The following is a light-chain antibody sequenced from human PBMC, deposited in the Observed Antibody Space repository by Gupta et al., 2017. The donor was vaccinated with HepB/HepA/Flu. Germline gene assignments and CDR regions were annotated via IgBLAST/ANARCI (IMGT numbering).Light chain of an antibody. V-gene: IGKV4-1*01. Sequence: DIVMSQSPESLAVSLGERATINCKSSQSLLFSSNNKNYLAWHQQKPGQPPRLLIYWASTRESGVPDRFSGSGSGTDFTLTISSLQAEDVAVYYCQQYYTVPLTFGPGTKVEI. CDR2: WAS. CDR3: QQYYTVPLT. CDR1: QSLLFSSNNKNY. J-gene: IGKJ3*01.